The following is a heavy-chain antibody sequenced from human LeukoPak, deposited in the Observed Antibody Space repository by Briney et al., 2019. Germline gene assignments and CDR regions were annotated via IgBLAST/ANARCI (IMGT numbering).Heavy chain of an antibody. CDR2: ISAYNGNT. Sequence: GASVKVSCKASGGTFSSYAISWVRQAPGQGLEWMGWISAYNGNTNYAQKLQGRVTMTTDTSTSTAYMELRSLRSDDTAVYYCARASTTRYCSSTSCRGGIDYWGQGTLVTVSS. CDR1: GGTFSSYA. V-gene: IGHV1-18*01. J-gene: IGHJ4*02. D-gene: IGHD2-2*01. CDR3: ARASTTRYCSSTSCRGGIDY.